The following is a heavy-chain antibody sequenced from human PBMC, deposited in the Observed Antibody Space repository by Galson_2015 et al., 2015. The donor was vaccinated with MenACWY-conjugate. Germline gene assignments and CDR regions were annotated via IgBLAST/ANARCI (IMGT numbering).Heavy chain of an antibody. Sequence: QSGAEVKKPGESLKISCKTTGYSFTTYWIAWVRQMPGTGLEWIGLISPGDSDTRYSPSFQGQVTISADKSISTAYLQWSSLKASDTAMYYCARHPPGGRGMDVWGQGTTVTVSS. CDR3: ARHPPGGRGMDV. CDR2: ISPGDSDT. V-gene: IGHV5-51*01. D-gene: IGHD1-26*01. J-gene: IGHJ6*02. CDR1: GYSFTTYW.